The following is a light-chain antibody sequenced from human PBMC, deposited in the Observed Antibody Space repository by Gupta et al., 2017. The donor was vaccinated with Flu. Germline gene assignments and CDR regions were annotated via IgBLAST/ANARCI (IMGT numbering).Light chain of an antibody. J-gene: IGLJ3*02. V-gene: IGLV2-14*01. CDR2: EVS. CDR1: SSDVGGYNY. CDR3: SSYTSSSTLV. Sequence: SALTQPASVAGSPGQSITISCTGTSSDVGGYNYVSCYQQHPGKAPKLMIYEVSNRPSGVPNRFSGSKSGNTASLTISGLQAEDEADYYCSSYTSSSTLVFGGGTKLTVL.